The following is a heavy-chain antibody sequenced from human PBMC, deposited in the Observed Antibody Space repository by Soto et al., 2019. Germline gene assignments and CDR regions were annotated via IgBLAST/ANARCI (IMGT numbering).Heavy chain of an antibody. D-gene: IGHD2-2*01. CDR1: GFTFSSSA. V-gene: IGHV3-23*01. J-gene: IGHJ4*02. CDR2: ISGSGGST. CDR3: AKVEDIVVVPAALDY. Sequence: PGGSLRLSCAASGFTFSSSAMSWVRQAPGKGLEWVSAISGSGGSTYYADSVKGRFTISRDNSKNTLYLQMNSLRAEDTAVYYCAKVEDIVVVPAALDYWGQGTLVTVSS.